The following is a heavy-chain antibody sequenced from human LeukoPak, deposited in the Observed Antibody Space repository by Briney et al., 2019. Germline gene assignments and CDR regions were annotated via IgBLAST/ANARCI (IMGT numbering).Heavy chain of an antibody. CDR1: GFTFSSYW. V-gene: IGHV3-7*01. J-gene: IGHJ4*02. D-gene: IGHD3-22*01. Sequence: TGGSLRLSCAASGFTFSSYWMSWVRQAPGKGLEWVANIKQDGSEKYYVDSVKGRFTISRDNAKNSLYLQMNSLRAEDTAVYYCARDNYYDSSGYPTAFDYWGQGTLVTVSS. CDR2: IKQDGSEK. CDR3: ARDNYYDSSGYPTAFDY.